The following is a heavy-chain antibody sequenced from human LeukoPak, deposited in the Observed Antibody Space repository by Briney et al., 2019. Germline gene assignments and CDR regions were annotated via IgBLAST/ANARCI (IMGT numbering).Heavy chain of an antibody. J-gene: IGHJ3*02. Sequence: GGSLRLSCAASGFTVSSNYMSWVRQAPGKGLEWVANIKQDGSEKYYVDSVKGRFTISRDNAKNSLYLQMNSLRAEDTAVYYCAREVYYDKDAFDIWGQGTMVTVSS. CDR2: IKQDGSEK. V-gene: IGHV3-7*01. CDR3: AREVYYDKDAFDI. CDR1: GFTVSSNY. D-gene: IGHD3-22*01.